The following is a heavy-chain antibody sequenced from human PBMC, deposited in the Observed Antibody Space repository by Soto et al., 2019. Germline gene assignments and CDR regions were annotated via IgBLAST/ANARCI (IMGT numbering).Heavy chain of an antibody. CDR3: AKGRYYDNCGYGDC. Sequence: EVQLVESGGGLVQPGGSLRLSCAASGFTFSTYAMGWARQAPGKGLEWVSSISAGGGKTYYADSVKGRFTISRDNSKNTLYLQMSSLRAEDTAIYYCAKGRYYDNCGYGDCWGQGTLVTVSS. D-gene: IGHD3-22*01. J-gene: IGHJ4*02. CDR2: ISAGGGKT. V-gene: IGHV3-23*04. CDR1: GFTFSTYA.